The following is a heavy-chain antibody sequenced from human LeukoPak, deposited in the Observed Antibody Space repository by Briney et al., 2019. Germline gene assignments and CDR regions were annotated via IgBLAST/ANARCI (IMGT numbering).Heavy chain of an antibody. CDR3: ARAIAARKTRFDY. V-gene: IGHV4-34*01. CDR2: INHSGST. Sequence: SETLSLTCAVYGGSFSGYYWSWIRQPPGKGLEWIGEINHSGSTNYNPSLKSRVTISVDTSKNQFSLKLSSVTAADTAVYYCARAIAARKTRFDYWGQGTLVTVSS. J-gene: IGHJ4*02. D-gene: IGHD6-6*01. CDR1: GGSFSGYY.